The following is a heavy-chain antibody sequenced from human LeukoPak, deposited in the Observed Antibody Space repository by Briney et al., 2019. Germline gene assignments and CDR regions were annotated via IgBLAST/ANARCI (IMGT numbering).Heavy chain of an antibody. CDR3: AKDAYYDSSGCLDY. D-gene: IGHD3-22*01. V-gene: IGHV3-9*01. CDR2: ISWNSGSI. Sequence: GGSLRLSCAASGFTFDDYAMNWVRQAPGKGLEWVSGISWNSGSIGYADSVKGRFTTSRDNAKNSLYLQMNSLRAEDTALYYCAKDAYYDSSGCLDYWGQGTLVTVSS. CDR1: GFTFDDYA. J-gene: IGHJ4*02.